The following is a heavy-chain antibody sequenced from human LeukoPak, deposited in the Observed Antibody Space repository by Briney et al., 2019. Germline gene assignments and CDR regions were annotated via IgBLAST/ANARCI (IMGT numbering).Heavy chain of an antibody. CDR2: ISAYNGNT. D-gene: IGHD4-17*01. V-gene: IGHV1-18*01. Sequence: ASVKVSCKASGYTFTSIGISWVRQAPGQGLEWMGWISAYNGNTNYAQKLQGRVTMTEDTSTDTAYMELSSLRSEDTAVYYCATSARGMTTIDYWGQGTLVTVSS. J-gene: IGHJ4*02. CDR1: GYTFTSIG. CDR3: ATSARGMTTIDY.